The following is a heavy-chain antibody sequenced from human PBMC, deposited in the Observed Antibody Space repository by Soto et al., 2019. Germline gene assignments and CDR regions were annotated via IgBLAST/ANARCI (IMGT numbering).Heavy chain of an antibody. CDR1: GISFSDDH. Sequence: ESGGGLVKPGGSLSLSCAASGISFSDDHMSWVRHAPGKGLEWVESITPSGRFINYADSVECLFFISRDNTKNSLFLQMNSLRVEDTAVYYCAGTSDPADYGGQGNLVVVSS. J-gene: IGHJ4*02. V-gene: IGHV3-21*01. CDR3: AGTSDPADY. CDR2: ITPSGRFI.